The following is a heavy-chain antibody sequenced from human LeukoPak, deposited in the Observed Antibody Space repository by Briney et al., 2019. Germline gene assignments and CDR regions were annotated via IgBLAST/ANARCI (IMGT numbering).Heavy chain of an antibody. CDR3: ATLLRGYSYGSYPASGWFDP. CDR1: GGSISSGGYS. Sequence: SQTLSLTCAVSGGSISSGGYSWSWIRQPPGKGLEWIGYIYHSGSTYYNPSLKSRVTISVDTSKNQFSLKLSSVTAADTAVYYCATLLRGYSYGSYPASGWFDPWGQGTLVTVSS. D-gene: IGHD5-18*01. J-gene: IGHJ5*02. V-gene: IGHV4-30-2*01. CDR2: IYHSGST.